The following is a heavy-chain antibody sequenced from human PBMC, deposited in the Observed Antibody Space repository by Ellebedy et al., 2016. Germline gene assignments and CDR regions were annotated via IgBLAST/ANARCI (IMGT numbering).Heavy chain of an antibody. CDR3: AKTSGWGYGEN. CDR1: GYTFTRYS. CDR2: INTYNADT. V-gene: IGHV1-18*01. Sequence: ASVKVSXXASGYTFTRYSITWVRRAPGQGLEWMGWINTYNADTKYAQKVQGRVTMTTDTSTSTAYMELRSLRSDDTAMYYCAKTSGWGYGENWGQGTLVTVSS. D-gene: IGHD3-10*01. J-gene: IGHJ4*02.